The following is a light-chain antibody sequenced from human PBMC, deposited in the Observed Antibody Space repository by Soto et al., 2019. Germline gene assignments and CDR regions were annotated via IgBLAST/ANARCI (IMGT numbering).Light chain of an antibody. CDR2: GAS. CDR1: QSVSSSY. J-gene: IGKJ3*01. CDR3: PQYGYSLFT. V-gene: IGKV3-20*01. Sequence: EMVLTQSPGTLSLSPGERATLSCRASQSVSSSYLNWYPQKPAQAPRLLIYGASGRATGIPDKFSGSGSRTDFTLTISRLKPEDFAVYYCPQYGYSLFTFGPGTKVDIK.